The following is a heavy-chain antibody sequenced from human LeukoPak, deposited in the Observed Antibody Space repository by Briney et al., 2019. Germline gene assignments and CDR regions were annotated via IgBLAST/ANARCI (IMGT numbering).Heavy chain of an antibody. V-gene: IGHV4-59*01. J-gene: IGHJ4*02. CDR3: AKGGDYGDLYFDY. D-gene: IGHD4-17*01. Sequence: SETLSLTCTVSGGSISSYYWSWIRQPPGKGLEWIGYIYYSGSTNYNPSLECRVTISVDTSKNQFSLKLSSVTAADTAVYYCAKGGDYGDLYFDYWGQGTLVTVSS. CDR1: GGSISSYY. CDR2: IYYSGST.